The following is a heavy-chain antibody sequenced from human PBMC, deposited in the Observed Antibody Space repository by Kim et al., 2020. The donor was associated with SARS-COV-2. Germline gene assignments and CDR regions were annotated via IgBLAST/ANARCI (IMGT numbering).Heavy chain of an antibody. V-gene: IGHV4-34*01. J-gene: IGHJ4*02. CDR1: GGSFSGYY. D-gene: IGHD2-2*01. CDR2: INHSGST. Sequence: SETLSLTCAVYGGSFSGYYWSWIRQPPGKGLEWIGEINHSGSTNYNPSLKSRVTISVDTSKNQFSLKLSSVTAADTAVYYCARGPPRGEYQLLPDDYWGQGTLVTVSS. CDR3: ARGPPRGEYQLLPDDY.